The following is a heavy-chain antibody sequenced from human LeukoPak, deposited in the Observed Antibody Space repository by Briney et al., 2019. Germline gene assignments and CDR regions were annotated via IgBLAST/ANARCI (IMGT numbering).Heavy chain of an antibody. D-gene: IGHD2-2*03. CDR2: ISSGGGTI. CDR3: ARDRGYCRSTSCYSYWFDS. Sequence: GGSLRLSCAASGFTFSSYEMNWVRQAPGKGLEWVSFISSGGGTIYYADSVKGGFTISRDNADNSLYLQMNSLRGEDTAVYYCARDRGYCRSTSCYSYWFDSWGQGTLVTVSS. J-gene: IGHJ5*01. CDR1: GFTFSSYE. V-gene: IGHV3-48*03.